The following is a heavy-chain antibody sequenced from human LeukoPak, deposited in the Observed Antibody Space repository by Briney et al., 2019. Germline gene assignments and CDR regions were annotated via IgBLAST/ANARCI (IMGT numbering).Heavy chain of an antibody. V-gene: IGHV3-53*01. CDR3: ARGAITAACPLDY. Sequence: QSGGSLRLSCAASGITVTSDYMSGVRQASGKGLEWVSVIYSGDNTYYADSVKGRFTISRDNSKNMVYLQMNSLRAEDTAVYYCARGAITAACPLDYWGQGTLVTVSS. CDR1: GITVTSDY. J-gene: IGHJ4*02. D-gene: IGHD6-6*01. CDR2: IYSGDNT.